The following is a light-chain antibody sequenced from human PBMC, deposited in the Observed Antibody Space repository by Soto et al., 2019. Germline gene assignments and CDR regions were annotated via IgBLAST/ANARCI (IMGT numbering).Light chain of an antibody. J-gene: IGKJ3*01. CDR3: QQYNNWPPFT. CDR1: QSVSSN. CDR2: GAS. V-gene: IGKV3-15*01. Sequence: EIVMTQPPATLSVPPGERATLSCRASQSVSSNLAWYQQKPGQAPRLLIYGASTRATGIPARFSGSGSGTEFTLTISSLQSEDFAVYYCQQYNNWPPFTFGPGTKVDIK.